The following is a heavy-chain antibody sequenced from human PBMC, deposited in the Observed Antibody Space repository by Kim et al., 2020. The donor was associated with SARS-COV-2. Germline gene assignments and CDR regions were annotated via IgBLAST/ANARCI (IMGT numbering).Heavy chain of an antibody. V-gene: IGHV3-23*01. CDR1: GITFTAYA. Sequence: GGSLRHSCAASGITFTAYAMTWVRQAPGKGLEWVSAIGGGGINTYYVDSVKGRFTVSRDNSKNMLYLQMNSLRAEDTAVYYCATRHSSGWYPDYWGQGTLVTVSS. D-gene: IGHD6-19*01. CDR3: ATRHSSGWYPDY. J-gene: IGHJ4*02. CDR2: IGGGGINT.